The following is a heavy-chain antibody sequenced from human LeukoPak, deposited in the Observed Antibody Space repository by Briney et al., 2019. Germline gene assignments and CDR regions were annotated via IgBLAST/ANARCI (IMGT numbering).Heavy chain of an antibody. CDR3: ATATYYDILTGSFFDY. Sequence: ASVKVSCKVSGYTLTELSMHWVRQAPGKGLEWMGGFDPEDGETIYAQKFQGRVTMTEDTSTDTAYMELSSLRSEDTAVYYCATATYYDILTGSFFDYWGQGTLVTVSS. J-gene: IGHJ4*02. CDR2: FDPEDGET. V-gene: IGHV1-24*01. CDR1: GYTLTELS. D-gene: IGHD3-9*01.